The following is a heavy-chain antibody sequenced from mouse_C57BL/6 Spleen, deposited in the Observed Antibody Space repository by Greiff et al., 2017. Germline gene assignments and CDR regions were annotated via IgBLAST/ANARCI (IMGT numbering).Heavy chain of an antibody. V-gene: IGHV5-6*02. CDR1: GFTFSSYG. Sequence: EVMLVESGGDLVKPGGSLKLSCAASGFTFSSYGMSWVRQTPDKRLEWVATISSGGSYTYYPDSVKGRFTISRDNAKNTLYLQMSSLKSEDTAMYYCARSDGYYVGDYWGQGTTLTVSS. CDR2: ISSGGSYT. CDR3: ARSDGYYVGDY. J-gene: IGHJ2*01. D-gene: IGHD2-3*01.